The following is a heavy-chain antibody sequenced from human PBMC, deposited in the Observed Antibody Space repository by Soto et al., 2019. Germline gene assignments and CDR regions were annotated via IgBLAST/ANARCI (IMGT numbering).Heavy chain of an antibody. CDR3: ARRYHPHPYKLNYHDM. CDR1: VGSISISDYY. D-gene: IGHD1-7*01. V-gene: IGHV4-39*01. J-gene: IGHJ3*02. Sequence: QLQLQESGPGLVKLSGTLPLPCTASVGSISISDYYGGWFPQPPGKGLEGIGSIHYSGSTYYNPSLKSRVTISVDTSKTQFSLKLSSVTAADTAMYYCARRYHPHPYKLNYHDMWGQGTMVTVSS. CDR2: IHYSGST.